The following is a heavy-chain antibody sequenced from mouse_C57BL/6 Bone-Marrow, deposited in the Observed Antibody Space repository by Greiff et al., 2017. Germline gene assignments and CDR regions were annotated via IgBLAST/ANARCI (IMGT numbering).Heavy chain of an antibody. CDR3: ASSGDYYSNYLAWFAY. CDR1: GYTFPSYW. CDR2: IDPNSGGT. J-gene: IGHJ3*01. Sequence: VKLQQPGAELVKPGASVKLSCKASGYTFPSYWMHWVKQRPGRGLEWIGRIDPNSGGTKYNEKFKSKATLTVDKPSSTAYMQLSSLTSEDSAVYYCASSGDYYSNYLAWFAYWGQGTLVTVSA. V-gene: IGHV1-72*01. D-gene: IGHD2-5*01.